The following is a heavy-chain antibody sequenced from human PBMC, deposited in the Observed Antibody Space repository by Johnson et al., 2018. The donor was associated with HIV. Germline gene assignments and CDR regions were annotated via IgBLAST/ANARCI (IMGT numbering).Heavy chain of an antibody. CDR1: GFTFSSYG. CDR3: AKVGGRHDYGDYLGAFDI. V-gene: IGHV3-30*02. D-gene: IGHD4-17*01. J-gene: IGHJ3*02. Sequence: QVQLVESGGGVVQPGGSLRLSCAASGFTFSSYGMHWVRQAPGKGLAWVAFIRYDGSNKYYADSVKGRFTISRDNSENTLYLQMNSLRAEDTAVYYCAKVGGRHDYGDYLGAFDIWGQGTMVTVSS. CDR2: IRYDGSNK.